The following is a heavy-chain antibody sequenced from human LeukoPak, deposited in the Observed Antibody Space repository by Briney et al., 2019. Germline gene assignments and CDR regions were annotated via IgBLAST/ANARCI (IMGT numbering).Heavy chain of an antibody. CDR1: GYTFTGYY. J-gene: IGHJ5*02. CDR3: ARVDWLRATMYNWFDP. CDR2: INPNTGGT. D-gene: IGHD5-12*01. Sequence: GASVKVSCKASGYTFTGYYIHWVRQAPGQGLEWMGWINPNTGGTNYAQKFQGRVTMTRDTSISTAYMELSRLRSDDTAVYYCARVDWLRATMYNWFDPWGQGTLVTVSS. V-gene: IGHV1-2*02.